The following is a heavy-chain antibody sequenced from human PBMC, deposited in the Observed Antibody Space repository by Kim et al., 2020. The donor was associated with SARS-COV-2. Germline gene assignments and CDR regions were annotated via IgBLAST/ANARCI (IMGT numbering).Heavy chain of an antibody. J-gene: IGHJ4*02. V-gene: IGHV3-30*18. CDR2: ISYDGSNK. Sequence: GRSLRLSCAASGFTFSSYGMHWVRQAPGKGLEWVAVISYDGSNKYYADSVKGRFTISRDNSKNTLYLQMNSLRAEDTAVYYCAKDHSGSYLKGGYYWGQG. CDR3: AKDHSGSYLKGGYY. D-gene: IGHD1-26*01. CDR1: GFTFSSYG.